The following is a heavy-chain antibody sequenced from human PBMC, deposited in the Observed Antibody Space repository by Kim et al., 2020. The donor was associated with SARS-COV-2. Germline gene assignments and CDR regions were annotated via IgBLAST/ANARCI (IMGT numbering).Heavy chain of an antibody. CDR3: ARDRGGYTYYFDY. D-gene: IGHD5-12*01. CDR2: IIPIFGTA. V-gene: IGHV1-69*13. CDR1: GGTFSSYA. J-gene: IGHJ4*02. Sequence: SVKVSCKASGGTFSSYAISWVRQAPGQGLEWMGGIIPIFGTANYAQKFQGRVTITADESTSTAYMELSSLRSEDTAVYYCARDRGGYTYYFDYWGQGTLVTVSS.